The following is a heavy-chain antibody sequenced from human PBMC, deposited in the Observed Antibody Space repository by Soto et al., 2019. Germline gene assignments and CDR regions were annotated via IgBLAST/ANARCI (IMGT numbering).Heavy chain of an antibody. J-gene: IGHJ5*02. CDR3: ARSRQDCGGVCWFDP. Sequence: PSETLSLTCTVSGGSISSGGYYWSWIRQHPGKGLEWIGYIYYSGSTYYNPSLKSRVTISVDTSKNQFSLKLSSVTAADTAVYYCARSRQDCGGVCWFDPWAREPWSQSP. D-gene: IGHD2-21*02. V-gene: IGHV4-31*03. CDR1: GGSISSGGYY. CDR2: IYYSGST.